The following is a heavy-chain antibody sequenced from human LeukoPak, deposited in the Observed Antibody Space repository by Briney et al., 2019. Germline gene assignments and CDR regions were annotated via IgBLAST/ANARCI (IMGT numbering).Heavy chain of an antibody. V-gene: IGHV4-39*07. J-gene: IGHJ4*02. D-gene: IGHD1-14*01. CDR2: IYYSGST. CDR1: GGSISSSSYY. CDR3: ARVTLPRALYDY. Sequence: TSETLSLTCTVSGGSISSSSYYWGWIHQPPGKGLEWIGSIYYSGSTYYNPSLKSRVTISVDTSKNQFSLKLSSVTAADTAVYYCARVTLPRALYDYWGQGTLVTVSS.